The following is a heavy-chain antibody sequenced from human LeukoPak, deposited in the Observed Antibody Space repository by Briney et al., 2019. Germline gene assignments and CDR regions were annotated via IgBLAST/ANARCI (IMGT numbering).Heavy chain of an antibody. D-gene: IGHD6-19*01. CDR3: ASRSSGWYFEN. CDR2: IYHSGST. CDR1: GDSISSSNW. Sequence: PSGTLSLTCAVSGDSISSSNWWNWVRQPPGKGLEWIGEIYHSGSTHYNPSLKSQITISVDKSKNQFSLKLSSVTAADTAVYYCASRSSGWYFENWGQGTLVTVSS. V-gene: IGHV4-4*02. J-gene: IGHJ4*02.